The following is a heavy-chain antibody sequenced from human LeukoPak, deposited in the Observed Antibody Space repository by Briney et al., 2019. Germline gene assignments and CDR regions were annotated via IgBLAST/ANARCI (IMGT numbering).Heavy chain of an antibody. CDR3: ARMYYYDSLIRFDP. J-gene: IGHJ5*02. D-gene: IGHD3-22*01. V-gene: IGHV4-4*07. CDR2: IYTSGST. CDR1: GGSISSYY. Sequence: SETLSLTCTVSGGSISSYYWSWIRQPAGKGLEWIGRIYTSGSTNYNPSLKSRVTMSVDTSKNQFSLELSSVTAADTAVYYCARMYYYDSLIRFDPWGQGTLVTVSS.